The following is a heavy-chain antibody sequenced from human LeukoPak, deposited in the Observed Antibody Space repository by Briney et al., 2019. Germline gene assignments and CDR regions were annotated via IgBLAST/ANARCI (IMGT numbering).Heavy chain of an antibody. D-gene: IGHD3-10*01. J-gene: IGHJ4*02. Sequence: PSETLSLTCTVSGGSISSHYWSWIRQPPGEGLEWIGYIYYSGSTNYNPSLKSRVTISVDTSKNQFSLKLRSVTAADTAVYYCAKHNPAGVSSFDYWGQGTLVTVSS. CDR1: GGSISSHY. V-gene: IGHV4-59*08. CDR3: AKHNPAGVSSFDY. CDR2: IYYSGST.